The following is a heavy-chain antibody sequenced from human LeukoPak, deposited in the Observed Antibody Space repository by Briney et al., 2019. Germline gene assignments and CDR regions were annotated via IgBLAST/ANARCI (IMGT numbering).Heavy chain of an antibody. CDR3: ARDRLHYGEYEKTFDY. CDR2: INRDGSST. D-gene: IGHD4-17*01. J-gene: IGHJ4*02. V-gene: IGHV3-74*01. Sequence: GGSLRLSCAASGIIFSNYWMHWVRQAPGKGLVWVSRINRDGSSTSYADSVKGRFTISRDNAKNSLYLQMNSLRAEDSAVYYCARDRLHYGEYEKTFDYWGQGTLVTVSS. CDR1: GIIFSNYW.